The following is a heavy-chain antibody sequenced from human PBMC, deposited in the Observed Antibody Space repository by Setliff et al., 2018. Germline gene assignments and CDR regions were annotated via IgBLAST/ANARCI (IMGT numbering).Heavy chain of an antibody. CDR2: FRPSGKT. V-gene: IGHV4-38-2*02. J-gene: IGHJ3*01. Sequence: LSLTCAVSGSAISSGHYWGWIRQPPGKGLERIGSFRPSGKTYYNPSLNSRVTISVDTSKKQFSLKVTSVTAADTAVYYCVRDAGDGYGVDAYAGGGFDFWGQGTMVTVSS. CDR1: GSAISSGHY. CDR3: VRDAGDGYGVDAYAGGGFDF. D-gene: IGHD4-17*01.